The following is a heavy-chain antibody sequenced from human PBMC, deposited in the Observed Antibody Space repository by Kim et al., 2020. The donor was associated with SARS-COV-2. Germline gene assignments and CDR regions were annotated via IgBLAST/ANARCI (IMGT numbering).Heavy chain of an antibody. J-gene: IGHJ6*02. Sequence: ASVKVSCRASGYTFTDYAIHWVRQAPGQRLEWMGWINAGSGNARYSQRFQGRVTITRDTSASTAYMDLSSLRSEDTAIYSCARGGLVYFGELENYGVDVWGQGTTVTVS. CDR1: GYTFTDYA. V-gene: IGHV1-3*01. D-gene: IGHD3-10*01. CDR3: ARGGLVYFGELENYGVDV. CDR2: INAGSGNA.